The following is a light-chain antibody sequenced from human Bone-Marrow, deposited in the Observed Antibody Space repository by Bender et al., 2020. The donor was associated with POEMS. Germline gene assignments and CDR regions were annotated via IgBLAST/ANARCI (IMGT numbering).Light chain of an antibody. CDR1: ELGDRF. CDR2: QDR. Sequence: SYELTQPPSVSVSPGQTAIITCSGDELGDRFTCWYQQKPGQSPVLVIYQDRERPSGIPERFSGSSSGNTATLTISGTQAVDEADYYCQVWDSRTGVFGGGTKLTVL. J-gene: IGLJ3*02. V-gene: IGLV3-1*01. CDR3: QVWDSRTGV.